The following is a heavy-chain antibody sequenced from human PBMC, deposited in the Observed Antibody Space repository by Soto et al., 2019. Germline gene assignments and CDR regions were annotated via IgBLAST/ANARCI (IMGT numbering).Heavy chain of an antibody. CDR2: INAGNSDT. CDR1: GYIFTSYV. Sequence: RASVKVSCKASGYIFTSYVIHWVRQAPGQSLEWMGWINAGNSDTQYSQKLQGRVTITRDTSATTAYMELSSLRSEDTAVYYCARGDDSTGYYTARFDPWGQGTPVTVSS. D-gene: IGHD3-22*01. V-gene: IGHV1-3*01. CDR3: ARGDDSTGYYTARFDP. J-gene: IGHJ5*02.